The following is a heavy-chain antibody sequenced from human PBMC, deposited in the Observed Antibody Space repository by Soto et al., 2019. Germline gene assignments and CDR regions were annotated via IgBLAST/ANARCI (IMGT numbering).Heavy chain of an antibody. D-gene: IGHD6-13*01. V-gene: IGHV3-21*01. CDR3: AKDTFYSSSCMDY. Sequence: PGGSLRLSCAISESTVRRDWMNWVRQAPGKGLEWVSSISSSSSHTQYADSVKGRSTVSRDNAKNSLYLQMNSLRAEDTAVYYCAKDTFYSSSCMDYWGQGTLVTVSS. CDR2: ISSSSSHT. CDR1: ESTVRRDW. J-gene: IGHJ4*02.